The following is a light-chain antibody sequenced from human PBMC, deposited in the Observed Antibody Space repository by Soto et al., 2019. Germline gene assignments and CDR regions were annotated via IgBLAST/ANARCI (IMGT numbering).Light chain of an antibody. CDR3: QQYDDWPLT. CDR2: DAS. V-gene: IGKV3-15*01. Sequence: EIVMTQSPATLSVSPGERGTLSCRASRSVSSNLAWYQQKPGRAPRLLIYDASTRAAGVPARFSGSGSGTEFTLTISSLQSEESAVYYWQQYDDWPLTFGGGTKVEIK. CDR1: RSVSSN. J-gene: IGKJ4*01.